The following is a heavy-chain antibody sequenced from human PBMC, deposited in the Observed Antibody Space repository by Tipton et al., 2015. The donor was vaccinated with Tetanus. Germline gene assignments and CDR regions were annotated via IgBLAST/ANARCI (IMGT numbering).Heavy chain of an antibody. Sequence: TLSLTCTVSGVFISNSSHYWGWIRQSPGKGLEWIGSFYYGGSTYYNPSLESRVTISVDTSKNEFSLKLTSVTAADTSLYFCAGDIYSNTRAFDIWGQGTMVTVSS. D-gene: IGHD2-2*01. J-gene: IGHJ3*02. V-gene: IGHV4-39*02. CDR1: GVFISNSSHY. CDR2: FYYGGST. CDR3: AGDIYSNTRAFDI.